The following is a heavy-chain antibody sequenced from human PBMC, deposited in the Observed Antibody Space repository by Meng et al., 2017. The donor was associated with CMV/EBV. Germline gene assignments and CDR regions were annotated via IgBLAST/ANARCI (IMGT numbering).Heavy chain of an antibody. Sequence: SETLSLTCTVSGGSISSYYWNWIRQPPGKGLEWIGYIYYSGSTNYNPSLKSRVTISVDTSKNQFSLKLSSVTAADTAVYYCARGDRTIFGVVIAYGMDVWGQGTTVTVSS. CDR3: ARGDRTIFGVVIAYGMDV. CDR1: GGSISSYY. CDR2: IYYSGST. D-gene: IGHD3-3*01. V-gene: IGHV4-59*12. J-gene: IGHJ6*02.